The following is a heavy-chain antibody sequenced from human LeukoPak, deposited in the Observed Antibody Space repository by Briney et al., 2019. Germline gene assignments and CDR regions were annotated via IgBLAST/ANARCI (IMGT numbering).Heavy chain of an antibody. CDR3: STERYGSGRRNFDY. V-gene: IGHV3-15*01. Sequence: GGSLRLSCAASGFTFSNAWMSWVRQAPGKGLEWVGHIRSKTDGGTTDYAAPVEGRFTISRDDSKNTQYLQMNSLKTEDTAVYYCSTERYGSGRRNFDYWGQGTLVTVSS. CDR1: GFTFSNAW. CDR2: IRSKTDGGTT. J-gene: IGHJ4*02. D-gene: IGHD3-10*01.